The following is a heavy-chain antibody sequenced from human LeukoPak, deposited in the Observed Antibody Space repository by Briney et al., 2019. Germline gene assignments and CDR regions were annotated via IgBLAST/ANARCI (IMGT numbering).Heavy chain of an antibody. D-gene: IGHD2-15*01. V-gene: IGHV6-1*01. CDR1: GDSVSSNTAA. Sequence: SQPLSLTCAISGDSVSSNTAAWNWVRQSPSRGLEWLGRTYYRSKWYYDYATSVSSRMAINPDTSKNLFSLQLNSVTPEDTAVYYCARDPGYYYAMDVWGQGTTVTVSS. CDR2: TYYRSKWYY. J-gene: IGHJ6*02. CDR3: ARDPGYYYAMDV.